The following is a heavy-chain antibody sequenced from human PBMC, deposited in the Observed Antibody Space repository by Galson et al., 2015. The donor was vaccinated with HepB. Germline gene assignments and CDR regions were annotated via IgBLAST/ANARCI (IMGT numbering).Heavy chain of an antibody. Sequence: SVKVSCKASGGTFSSYAISWVRQAPGQGLEWMGGIIPIFGTANYAQKFQGRVTITADESTSTAYMELSSLRSEDPAVYYCARCGGDCYGLVWYFDLWGRGTLVTVSS. CDR3: ARCGGDCYGLVWYFDL. CDR1: GGTFSSYA. J-gene: IGHJ2*01. V-gene: IGHV1-69*13. D-gene: IGHD2-21*02. CDR2: IIPIFGTA.